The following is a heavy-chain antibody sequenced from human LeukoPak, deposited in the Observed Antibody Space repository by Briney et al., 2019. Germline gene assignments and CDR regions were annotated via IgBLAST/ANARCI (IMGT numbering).Heavy chain of an antibody. CDR1: GYTFTNYY. CDR2: INPNGGGT. Sequence: ASVKVSCKASGYTFTNYYMHWVRQAPGQGLEWMGRINPNGGGTNYAQKFQGRVTMIRDTSITTAYMELSRLRSDDTAVYYCARVETYYFTPWGQGTLVTVSS. CDR3: ARVETYYFTP. V-gene: IGHV1-2*06. J-gene: IGHJ5*02. D-gene: IGHD3-10*01.